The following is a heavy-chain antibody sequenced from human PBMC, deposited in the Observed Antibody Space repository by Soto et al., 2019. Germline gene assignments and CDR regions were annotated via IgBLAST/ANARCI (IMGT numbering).Heavy chain of an antibody. D-gene: IGHD1-7*01. Sequence: VQLVESGGGLVQPGRSLRLSCAASGFTFDDYAMHWVRQAPGKGLEWVSGISWNSGSIGYADSVKGRFTISRDNAKNSLYLQMNSLRAEDTALYYCARTKQVYFDYWGQGTLVTVSS. CDR1: GFTFDDYA. V-gene: IGHV3-9*01. J-gene: IGHJ4*02. CDR3: ARTKQVYFDY. CDR2: ISWNSGSI.